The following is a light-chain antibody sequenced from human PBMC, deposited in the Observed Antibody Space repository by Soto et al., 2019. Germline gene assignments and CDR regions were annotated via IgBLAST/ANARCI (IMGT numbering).Light chain of an antibody. Sequence: QSVLTQPPSASGTPGQRVTISCSGSSSNIGSNTVNWYQQLPGTAPKLLIYSNNQRPSGVPDRFSGSKSGTSASLAISGLQSEDEADYYCAAWDDSPNYVFGTGTKVT. CDR2: SNN. CDR1: SSNIGSNT. CDR3: AAWDDSPNYV. V-gene: IGLV1-44*01. J-gene: IGLJ1*01.